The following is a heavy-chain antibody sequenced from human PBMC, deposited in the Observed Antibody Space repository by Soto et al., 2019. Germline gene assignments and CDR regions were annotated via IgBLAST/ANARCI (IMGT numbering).Heavy chain of an antibody. D-gene: IGHD3-10*01. CDR1: GGSVSSGSYY. CDR3: ARVGYYYGSGSYGANWYFDL. J-gene: IGHJ2*01. CDR2: IYYSGST. Sequence: QVQLQESGPGLVKPSETLSLTCTVSGGSVSSGSYYWSWIRQPPGKGLEWIGYIYYSGSTNYNPSLKSRVTISVDTSKNTFSLKLSYVTAADTAVYYCARVGYYYGSGSYGANWYFDLWGRGTLVTVSS. V-gene: IGHV4-61*01.